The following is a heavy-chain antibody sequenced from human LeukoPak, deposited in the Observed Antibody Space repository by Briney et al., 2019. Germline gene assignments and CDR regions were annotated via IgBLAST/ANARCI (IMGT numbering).Heavy chain of an antibody. CDR3: ARLDYGANLRGDAFDI. CDR1: GYSFTSYW. J-gene: IGHJ3*02. CDR2: IYPDDSDT. D-gene: IGHD4/OR15-4a*01. Sequence: HGESLKISCKGSGYSFTSYWIGWVRQMPGKGLEWMGIIYPDDSDTRYSRSFQGQVTISADKSINTAYLQWSSLKASDTAMYYCARLDYGANLRGDAFDIWGQGTMVTVSS. V-gene: IGHV5-51*01.